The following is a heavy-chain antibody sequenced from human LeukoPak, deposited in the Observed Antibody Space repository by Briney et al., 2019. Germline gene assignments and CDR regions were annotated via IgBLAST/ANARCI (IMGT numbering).Heavy chain of an antibody. CDR2: ISSSGSTI. CDR1: GFTFSDYY. Sequence: GGSLRLSCAASGFTFSDYYMSWIRQAPGKGLEWVSYISSSGSTIYYADSVKGRFTISRDNSKNTLYLQMNSLRAEDTAVYYCAKEQDFWSGYLDYWGQGTLVTVSS. V-gene: IGHV3-11*01. J-gene: IGHJ4*02. D-gene: IGHD3-3*01. CDR3: AKEQDFWSGYLDY.